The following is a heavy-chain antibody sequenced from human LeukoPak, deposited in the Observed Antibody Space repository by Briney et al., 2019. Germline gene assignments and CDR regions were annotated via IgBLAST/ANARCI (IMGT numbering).Heavy chain of an antibody. CDR3: ARDRIKYSGSPGAFDI. CDR1: GFTFSSYS. D-gene: IGHD1-26*01. V-gene: IGHV3-21*01. Sequence: GGSLRLSCAASGFTFSSYSMNWVRQAPGKGLEWVSSISSSSSYIYYADSVKGRFTISRDNAKNSLYLQMNSLRAEDTAVYYCARDRIKYSGSPGAFDIWGQGTMVTVSS. J-gene: IGHJ3*02. CDR2: ISSSSSYI.